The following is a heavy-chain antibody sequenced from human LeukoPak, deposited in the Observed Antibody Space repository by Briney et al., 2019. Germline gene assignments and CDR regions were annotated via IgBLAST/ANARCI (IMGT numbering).Heavy chain of an antibody. Sequence: GESLKISCKGSGYSFTSYWIGWVRQMPGKGLEWMGIIYPGDSDTRYSPSFQGQVTISADKSISTAYLQWSSLKASDTAMYYCARQFNDWEDSSGYYFDYWGQGTLVTVSS. V-gene: IGHV5-51*01. D-gene: IGHD3-22*01. CDR1: GYSFTSYW. CDR3: ARQFNDWEDSSGYYFDY. CDR2: IYPGDSDT. J-gene: IGHJ4*02.